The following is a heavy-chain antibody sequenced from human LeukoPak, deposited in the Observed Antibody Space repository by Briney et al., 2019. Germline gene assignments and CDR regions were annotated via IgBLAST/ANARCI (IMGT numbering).Heavy chain of an antibody. CDR1: EFTFSRYW. CDR2: IKQDGSTK. CDR3: ARIGYSSSSFDY. D-gene: IGHD6-6*01. V-gene: IGHV3-7*03. Sequence: HPGGSLRLSCAASEFTFSRYWMSWVRQAPGKGLEWVANIKQDGSTKYYLDSVKGRLTVSRDNAKNSVFLQINSLRAEDTAIYYCARIGYSSSSFDYWGQGTLVTVSS. J-gene: IGHJ4*02.